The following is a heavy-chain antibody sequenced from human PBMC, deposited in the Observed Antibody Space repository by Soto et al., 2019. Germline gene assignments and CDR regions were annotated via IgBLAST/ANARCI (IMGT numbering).Heavy chain of an antibody. CDR3: ARASSGWYYYYYMDV. V-gene: IGHV4-34*01. CDR1: GGSFSGYY. J-gene: IGHJ6*03. D-gene: IGHD6-19*01. CDR2: INHSGST. Sequence: SETLSLTCAVYGGSFSGYYWSWIRQPPGKGLEWIGEINHSGSTNYNPSLKSRVTISVDTSKNQFSLKLSSVTAADTAVYYCARASSGWYYYYYMDVWGKGTTVTVSS.